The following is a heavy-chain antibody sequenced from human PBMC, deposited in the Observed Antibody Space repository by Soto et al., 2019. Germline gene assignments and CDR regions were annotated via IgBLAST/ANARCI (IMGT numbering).Heavy chain of an antibody. V-gene: IGHV4-59*08. CDR1: GGSISSYY. CDR2: IYYTGST. D-gene: IGHD6-13*01. CDR3: VRLIGSSWLAS. Sequence: PLETLCLTCSVSGGSISSYYWSWIRQPPGKGLELIGYIYYTGSTNYNPSLKRRVTISVDTSKNQLCLHLNSVTPDDMAVYYCVRLIGSSWLASWGQCTLVTVSS. J-gene: IGHJ1*01.